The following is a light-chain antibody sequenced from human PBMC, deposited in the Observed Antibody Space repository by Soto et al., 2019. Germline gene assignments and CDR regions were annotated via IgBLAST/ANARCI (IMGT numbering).Light chain of an antibody. J-gene: IGLJ2*01. CDR3: CSYGGDQPHVL. V-gene: IGLV2-11*01. CDR2: DVT. CDR1: SSDVGGYQY. Sequence: QSALTQPRSVSGSPGQSVAISCTGTSSDVGGYQYVSWFQHHPGKAPRLIIYDVTKRPSGVPDRFSGSKSGNSASLTISGLQADDESDYYCCSYGGDQPHVLFGGGTKVTVL.